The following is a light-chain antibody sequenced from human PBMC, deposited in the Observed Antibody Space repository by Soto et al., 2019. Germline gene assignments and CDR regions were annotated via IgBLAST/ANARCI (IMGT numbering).Light chain of an antibody. CDR1: RSNLGANYA. Sequence: QSVLTQPPSVSGAAEQRVTISCTGSRSNLGANYAVHWYQQLPGTAPKLLIYDNTKRPSGVPDRFSGSKSGTSASLAITGLQAEDEAYYFCQSYDTSPVFGGGTKVTVL. V-gene: IGLV1-40*01. J-gene: IGLJ2*01. CDR2: DNT. CDR3: QSYDTSPV.